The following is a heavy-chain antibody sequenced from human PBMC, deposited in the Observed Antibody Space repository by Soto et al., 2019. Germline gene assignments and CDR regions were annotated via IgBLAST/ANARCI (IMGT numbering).Heavy chain of an antibody. Sequence: ASVKVSCKASGYTFTSYGISWVRQAPGQGLEWMGGISAYNGKTNYAQKLQGRVTITTDKSTSTDYMELSSLRSEDTFVYYCARGPREYCTNGVCSQFDYWGRG. CDR3: ARGPREYCTNGVCSQFDY. D-gene: IGHD2-8*01. CDR1: GYTFTSYG. J-gene: IGHJ4*02. V-gene: IGHV1-18*01. CDR2: ISAYNGKT.